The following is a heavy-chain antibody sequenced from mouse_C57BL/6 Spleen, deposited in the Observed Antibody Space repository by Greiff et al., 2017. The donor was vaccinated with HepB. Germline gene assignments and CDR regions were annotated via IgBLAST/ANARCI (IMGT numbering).Heavy chain of an antibody. D-gene: IGHD1-1*02. Sequence: QVQLQQSGTELVKPGASVKLSCKASGYTFTSYWMHWVKQRPGQGLEWIGNINPSNGGTNYNEKFKSKATLTVDKSSSTAYMQLSSLTSEDSAVYYCARWSLYGLYAMDYWGQGTSVTVSS. J-gene: IGHJ4*01. CDR1: GYTFTSYW. V-gene: IGHV1-53*01. CDR3: ARWSLYGLYAMDY. CDR2: INPSNGGT.